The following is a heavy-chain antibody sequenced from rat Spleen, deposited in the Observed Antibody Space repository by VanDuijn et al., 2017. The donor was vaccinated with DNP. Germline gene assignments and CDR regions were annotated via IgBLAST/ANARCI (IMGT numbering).Heavy chain of an antibody. J-gene: IGHJ1*01. D-gene: IGHD1-4*01. Sequence: QVQLQQSGTELAKPGSSVKISCKASGYTFTSYYIAWIKQATGQGLEYIGYIKTGSGGTNYNEKFKGKATLTVDKSSSTAFMQLSSLTPDDSAVYYCARRRLPYWYFDFWGPGTMVTVSS. CDR2: IKTGSGGT. CDR3: ARRRLPYWYFDF. CDR1: GYTFTSYY. V-gene: IGHV1-43*01.